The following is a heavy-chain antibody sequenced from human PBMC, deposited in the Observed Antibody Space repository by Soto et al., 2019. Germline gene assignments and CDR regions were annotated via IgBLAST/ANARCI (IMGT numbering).Heavy chain of an antibody. CDR1: GFTFSSYA. CDR2: ISGSGGST. J-gene: IGHJ3*02. D-gene: IGHD3-3*01. CDR3: AKAFCIGYYTEHNAFDI. V-gene: IGHV3-23*01. Sequence: EVQLLESWGGLVQPGGSLRLSCAAAGFTFSSYAMSWVRQAPGKGLEWVSAISGSGGSTYYADSVKGRFTISRDNSKNTLYLQMNSQRAEDTAVYYCAKAFCIGYYTEHNAFDIWGQGTRVTDSS.